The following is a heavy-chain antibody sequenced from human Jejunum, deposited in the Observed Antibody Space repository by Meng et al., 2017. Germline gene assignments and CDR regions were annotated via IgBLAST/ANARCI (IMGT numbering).Heavy chain of an antibody. D-gene: IGHD1-26*01. CDR3: ASLWELLGS. CDR1: GFTFSSYE. Sequence: SCAASGFTFSSYEMDWVRQAPGKGLEWVAYLSISGDTTHYADSVKGRFTISRDNAKNSVYLQMNGLRVEDTAVYYCASLWELLGSWGQGTLVTVSS. J-gene: IGHJ4*02. V-gene: IGHV3-48*03. CDR2: LSISGDTT.